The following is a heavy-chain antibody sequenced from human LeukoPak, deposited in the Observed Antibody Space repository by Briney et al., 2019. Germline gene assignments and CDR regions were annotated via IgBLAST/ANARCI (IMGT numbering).Heavy chain of an antibody. Sequence: SETLSLTCTVSGGSISSYYWSWIRQPPGKGLEWIGYIYYSGSTYYNPSLKSRVTISVDRSKNQFSLKLSSVTAADTAVYYCARDMFDPWGQGTLVTVSS. V-gene: IGHV4-59*12. CDR1: GGSISSYY. CDR3: ARDMFDP. CDR2: IYYSGST. J-gene: IGHJ5*02.